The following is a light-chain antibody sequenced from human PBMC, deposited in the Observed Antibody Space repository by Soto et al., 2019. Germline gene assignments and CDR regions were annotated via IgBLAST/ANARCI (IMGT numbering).Light chain of an antibody. CDR1: QSVSSY. CDR3: QQRSNWPPYT. V-gene: IGKV3-11*01. J-gene: IGKJ2*01. CDR2: DAS. Sequence: EIVLTQSPATLSLSPGERATLSCRASQSVSSYLVWYQQKPGQAPRLLIFDASHRATGIPARFSGSGSGTDFTLTISSLEPEDFAVYYCQQRSNWPPYTFGQGTKLEIK.